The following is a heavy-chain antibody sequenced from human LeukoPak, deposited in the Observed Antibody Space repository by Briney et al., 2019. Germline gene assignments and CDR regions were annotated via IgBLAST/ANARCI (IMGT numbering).Heavy chain of an antibody. CDR1: GFTFSSYG. V-gene: IGHV3-33*01. Sequence: PGRSLRLSCAASGFTFSSYGMHWVRQAPGKGLEWVAVIWYDGSNKYYADSVKGRFTISRDNSKNTLYLQMNSLRAEDTAVYYCARGGDYDILTGYDYWGQGTLVTVSS. CDR3: ARGGDYDILTGYDY. CDR2: IWYDGSNK. D-gene: IGHD3-9*01. J-gene: IGHJ4*02.